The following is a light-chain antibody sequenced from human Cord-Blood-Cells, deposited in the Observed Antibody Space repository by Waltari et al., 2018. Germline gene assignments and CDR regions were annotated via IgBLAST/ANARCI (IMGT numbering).Light chain of an antibody. J-gene: IGKJ1*01. CDR1: QSISSY. Sequence: DIQMTQSPSSLSASVGDRVTITCRASQSISSYLNWYQQKPGKAPKLLIYAASSLQSGVPSRFSGSGSGTDFTLPISSLQPEDFATYYCRQRYSTPRTFGQGTKVEIK. CDR3: RQRYSTPRT. V-gene: IGKV1-39*01. CDR2: AAS.